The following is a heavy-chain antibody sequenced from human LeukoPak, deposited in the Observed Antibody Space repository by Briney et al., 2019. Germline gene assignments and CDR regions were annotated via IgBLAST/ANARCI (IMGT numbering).Heavy chain of an antibody. CDR3: ARASGYSGYDPFDY. CDR2: IYSGGDT. V-gene: IGHV3-53*01. Sequence: GGSLRLSCPASGFTVSSNYMSWVRQAPGKGLEWVSVIYSGGDTYYADSVKGRFTISRDNSKNTLYLQMNTLRAEDTAVYYCARASGYSGYDPFDYWGQGTLVTVSS. D-gene: IGHD5-12*01. J-gene: IGHJ4*02. CDR1: GFTVSSNY.